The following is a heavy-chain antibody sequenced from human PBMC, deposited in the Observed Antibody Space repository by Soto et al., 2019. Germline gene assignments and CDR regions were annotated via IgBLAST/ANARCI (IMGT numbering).Heavy chain of an antibody. V-gene: IGHV3-33*01. CDR1: GFTFSSYG. J-gene: IGHJ6*03. Sequence: QVQLVESGGGVVQPGRSLRLSCAASGFTFSSYGMHWVRQAPGKGLEWVAVIWYDGSNKYYADSVKGRFTISRDNSKNTLYLQMNSLRAEDTAAYYCAREYGDYDYYYYYMDVWGKGTTVTVSS. CDR2: IWYDGSNK. CDR3: AREYGDYDYYYYYMDV. D-gene: IGHD4-17*01.